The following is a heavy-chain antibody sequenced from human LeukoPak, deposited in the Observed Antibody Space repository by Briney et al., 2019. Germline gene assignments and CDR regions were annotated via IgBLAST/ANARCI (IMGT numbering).Heavy chain of an antibody. Sequence: PSATLSLTCTVSGYSISSGSYWGWIRQPPGKGLEWIGTIYHSGSTYYNPSLKSRVTISVDTSKNQFSLKLMSSVTAADTAVYYCARCSSPYNWFDPWGQGTLVTVSS. CDR1: GYSISSGSY. CDR3: ARCSSPYNWFDP. V-gene: IGHV4-38-2*02. J-gene: IGHJ5*02. D-gene: IGHD2-2*01. CDR2: IYHSGST.